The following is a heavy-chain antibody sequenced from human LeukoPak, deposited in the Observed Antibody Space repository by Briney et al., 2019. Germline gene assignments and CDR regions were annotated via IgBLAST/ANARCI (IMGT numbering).Heavy chain of an antibody. Sequence: SVKVSCKASGGTFSSYAISWVRQAPGQGLEWMGRIIPILGIANYAQKFQGRVTITADESTSTAYMELSSLRSEDTAVYYCASSSIAVAGTLLNYFDYWGQGTLVTVS. V-gene: IGHV1-69*04. CDR2: IIPILGIA. J-gene: IGHJ4*02. CDR1: GGTFSSYA. D-gene: IGHD6-19*01. CDR3: ASSSIAVAGTLLNYFDY.